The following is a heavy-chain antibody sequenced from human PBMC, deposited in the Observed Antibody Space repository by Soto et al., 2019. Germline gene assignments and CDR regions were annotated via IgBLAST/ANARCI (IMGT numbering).Heavy chain of an antibody. CDR2: INPKRGGT. V-gene: IGHV1-2*02. CDR3: ARDSGIPGRYWYFGL. CDR1: GYTFSDYF. Sequence: QVQLVQSGAEVKKPGASVKVSCTTYGYTFSDYFLHWVRQAPGQGPEWMGFINPKRGGTEYAQKFQGRVTMTRDTSSSTVYTELSGLTSDDTAIYYCARDSGIPGRYWYFGLWGRGTLVTVSS. J-gene: IGHJ2*01. D-gene: IGHD2-21*01.